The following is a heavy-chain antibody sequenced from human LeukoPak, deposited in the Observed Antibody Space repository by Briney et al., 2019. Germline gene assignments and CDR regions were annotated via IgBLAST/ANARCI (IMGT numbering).Heavy chain of an antibody. J-gene: IGHJ4*02. CDR1: GGTFSSYA. CDR3: ASTTRYFDWPSDRDY. CDR2: FDPEDGET. D-gene: IGHD3-9*01. Sequence: ASVKVSCKASGGTFSSYAISWVRQAPGKGLEWMGGFDPEDGETIYAQKFQGRVTMTEDTSTDTAYMELSSLRSEDTAVYYCASTTRYFDWPSDRDYWGQGTLVTVSS. V-gene: IGHV1-24*01.